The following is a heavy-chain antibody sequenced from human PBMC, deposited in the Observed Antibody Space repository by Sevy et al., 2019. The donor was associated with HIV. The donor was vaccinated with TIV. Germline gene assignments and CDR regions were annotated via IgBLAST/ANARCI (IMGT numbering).Heavy chain of an antibody. V-gene: IGHV3-15*01. CDR3: TTDYYDSSGYYSPFDY. CDR1: GFTSSNAW. CDR2: IKSKTDGGTT. J-gene: IGHJ4*02. Sequence: GGSLRLSCAASGFTSSNAWMSWVRQAPGKGLEWVGRIKSKTDGGTTDYAAPVKGRFTISRDDSKNTLYLQMNSLKTEDTAVYYCTTDYYDSSGYYSPFDYWGQGTLVTVSS. D-gene: IGHD3-22*01.